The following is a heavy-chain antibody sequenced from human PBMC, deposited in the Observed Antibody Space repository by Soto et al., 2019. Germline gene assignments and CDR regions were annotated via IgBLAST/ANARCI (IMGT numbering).Heavy chain of an antibody. CDR3: ARDDKAEYGADRGGFGC. D-gene: IGHD4-17*01. V-gene: IGHV3-33*01. J-gene: IGHJ4*02. Sequence: QVQLVESGGGVVQPGTSLRLSCAASGFSFNIYGMHWVRQAPGKGLEWVAGIWYDGSNKYYAESVKGRFSISRDNSKNSLYLQMNSLRAEDTAVYSSARDDKAEYGADRGGFGCWGQGTLVTVSS. CDR2: IWYDGSNK. CDR1: GFSFNIYG.